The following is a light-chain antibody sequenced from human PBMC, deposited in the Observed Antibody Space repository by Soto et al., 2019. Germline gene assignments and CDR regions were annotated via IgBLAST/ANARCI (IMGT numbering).Light chain of an antibody. J-gene: IGKJ4*01. Sequence: EIVLTQFPGALSLSPGERVTLSCRASQTVSNTYLAWYKQKSGQAPKFLIYGASNRATGIPDRFSGSGSGTDFTLTISSLQSEDSAVYYCQQHSNWPLTFGGGTKVELK. CDR1: QTVSNTY. V-gene: IGKV3D-20*02. CDR3: QQHSNWPLT. CDR2: GAS.